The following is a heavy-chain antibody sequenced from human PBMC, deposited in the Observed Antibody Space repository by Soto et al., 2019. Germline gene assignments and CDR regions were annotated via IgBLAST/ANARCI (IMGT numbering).Heavy chain of an antibody. V-gene: IGHV3-30-3*01. CDR3: ARDYDILTGLLDY. CDR1: GFTFSSYA. Sequence: GGSLRLSCAASGFTFSSYAMHWVRQAPGKGLEWVAVISYDGSNKYYADSVKGRFTISRDNSKNTLYLQMNSLRAEDTAVYYCARDYDILTGLLDYWGQGTLVTVSS. J-gene: IGHJ4*02. D-gene: IGHD3-9*01. CDR2: ISYDGSNK.